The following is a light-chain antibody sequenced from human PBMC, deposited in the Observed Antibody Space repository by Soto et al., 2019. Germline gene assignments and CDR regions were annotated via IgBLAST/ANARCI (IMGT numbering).Light chain of an antibody. Sequence: QSVLTQPASVSGSPGQSITISCTGTSSDIGVYKYVSWYQQHPGKPPKFIIYEVSNRPSGVSDRFSGSKSGNTASLTISGPQAEDEADYYCSSYTKVDTQVFGTGTKVTVL. CDR2: EVS. CDR1: SSDIGVYKY. CDR3: SSYTKVDTQV. J-gene: IGLJ1*01. V-gene: IGLV2-14*01.